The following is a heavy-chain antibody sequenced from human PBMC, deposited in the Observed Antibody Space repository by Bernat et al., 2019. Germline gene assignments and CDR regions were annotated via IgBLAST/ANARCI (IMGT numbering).Heavy chain of an antibody. CDR1: GYSISSGYY. Sequence: QVQLQESGPGLVKPSETLSLTCAVSGYSISSGYYWGWIRQPPGKGLEWIGSIYHSGSTYYNPSLKSRVTISVDTSKNQFSLKLSTVTAADTAVYYCARSPGRITGINWFEPWGQGTLVTVSS. J-gene: IGHJ5*02. D-gene: IGHD1-20*01. CDR2: IYHSGST. CDR3: ARSPGRITGINWFEP. V-gene: IGHV4-38-2*01.